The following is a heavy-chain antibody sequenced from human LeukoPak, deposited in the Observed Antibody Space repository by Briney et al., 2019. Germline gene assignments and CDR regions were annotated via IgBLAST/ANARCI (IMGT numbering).Heavy chain of an antibody. CDR3: ARDLGAAAGTVVFDY. V-gene: IGHV4-4*07. CDR2: IYTSGST. Sequence: SETLSLTCTVSGGSISSYSWSWIRQPAGKGLEWIGRIYTSGSTNYNPSLKSRVTMSVDTSKNQFSLKLSSVTAADTAVYYCARDLGAAAGTVVFDYWGQGTLVIVSS. D-gene: IGHD6-13*01. J-gene: IGHJ4*02. CDR1: GGSISSYS.